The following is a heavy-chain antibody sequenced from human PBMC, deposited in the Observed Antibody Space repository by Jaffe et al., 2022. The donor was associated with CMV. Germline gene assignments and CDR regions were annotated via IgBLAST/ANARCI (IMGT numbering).Heavy chain of an antibody. CDR1: GGSISSYY. CDR2: IYYSGST. CDR3: ASVCHSGSYSCQEE. Sequence: QVQLQESGPGLVKPSETLSLTCTVSGGSISSYYWSWIRQPPGKGLEWIGYIYYSGSTNYNPSLKSRVTISVDTSKNQFSLKLSSVTAADTAVYYCASVCHSGSYSCQEEWGQGTLVTVSS. D-gene: IGHD1-26*01. J-gene: IGHJ4*02. V-gene: IGHV4-59*01.